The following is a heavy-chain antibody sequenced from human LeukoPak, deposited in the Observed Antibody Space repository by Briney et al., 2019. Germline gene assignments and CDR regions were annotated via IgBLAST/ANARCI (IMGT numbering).Heavy chain of an antibody. J-gene: IGHJ4*02. Sequence: GGSLRLSCAASEFTFSSYSMNWVRQAPGKGLEWVSSISSSSSYIYYADSVKGRFTISRDNAKNSLYLQMNSLRAEDTAVYYCARDWGGENDYWGQGTLVTVSS. D-gene: IGHD3-10*01. V-gene: IGHV3-21*01. CDR2: ISSSSSYI. CDR1: EFTFSSYS. CDR3: ARDWGGENDY.